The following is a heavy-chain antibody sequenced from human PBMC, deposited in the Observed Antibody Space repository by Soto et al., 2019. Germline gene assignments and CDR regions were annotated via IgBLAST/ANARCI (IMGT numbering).Heavy chain of an antibody. CDR2: ISGSGGST. V-gene: IGHV3-23*01. D-gene: IGHD2-21*01. CDR1: GFTFSSYA. Sequence: GGSLRLSCAASGFTFSSYAMSWVRQAPGKGLEWVSAISGSGGSTYYADSVKGRFTISRDNSKNTLYLQMNSLRAEDTAVYYCAKDRAGRYCGGDCYGLVDYWGQGTLVTVSS. J-gene: IGHJ4*02. CDR3: AKDRAGRYCGGDCYGLVDY.